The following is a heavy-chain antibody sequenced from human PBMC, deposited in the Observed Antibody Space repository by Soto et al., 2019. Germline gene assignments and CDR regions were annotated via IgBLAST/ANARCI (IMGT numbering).Heavy chain of an antibody. CDR2: IRQAGANT. CDR3: ATEGAKTTGTFDF. Sequence: GGSRRLAWLASGFTLPSCCINWVRPAPGEWREWVAGIRQAGANTYYAGSGRGPSSTSRDNSRNTVSMEMNSMRGEDSALYYCATEGAKTTGTFDFWGQGTKVTVSS. CDR1: GFTLPSCC. V-gene: IGHV3-23*01. D-gene: IGHD7-27*01. J-gene: IGHJ4*02.